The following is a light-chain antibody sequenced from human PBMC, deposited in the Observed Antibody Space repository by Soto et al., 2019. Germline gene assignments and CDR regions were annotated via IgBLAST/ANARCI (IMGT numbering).Light chain of an antibody. V-gene: IGKV3-20*01. J-gene: IGKJ2*01. CDR1: QSVNNNY. Sequence: EIVLTQSPGTLSLSPGERATLSCRASQSVNNNYLARYQQKPGQAPRLLIYGASSRATGITDRFSGSGSGTAFTLTISRLEPEDFAGYYCQQYGSSQYTFGQGTKLEIK. CDR2: GAS. CDR3: QQYGSSQYT.